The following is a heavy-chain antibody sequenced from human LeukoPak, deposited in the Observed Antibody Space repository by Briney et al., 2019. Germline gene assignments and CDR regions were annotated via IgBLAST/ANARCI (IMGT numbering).Heavy chain of an antibody. CDR1: GFTFSSYG. CDR3: AKDLRELLPPGY. CDR2: IRYDGSNK. J-gene: IGHJ4*02. Sequence: PGGSLRLSCAASGFTFSSYGMHWVRQAPGKGLEWVAFIRYDGSNKYYADSVKGRFTISRDNSKNTLYLQMNSLRAEDTAVYYCAKDLRELLPPGYWGQGTLVTVSS. D-gene: IGHD1-26*01. V-gene: IGHV3-30*02.